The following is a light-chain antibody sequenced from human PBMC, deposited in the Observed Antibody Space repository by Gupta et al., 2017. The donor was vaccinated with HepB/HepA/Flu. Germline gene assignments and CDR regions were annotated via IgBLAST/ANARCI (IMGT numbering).Light chain of an antibody. V-gene: IGLV7-46*02. J-gene: IGLJ1*01. Sequence: QAEVTKDPSLTVSPGGTVTLTCGSSTGPVTSDHYPYWFQQRPGRAPRTLIFDTISKPSWTPARFSGSLIGGKAALTLLGAQPEDEADYYCLLFFSGPAVFGTGTKVTVL. CDR1: TGPVTSDHY. CDR3: LLFFSGPAV. CDR2: DTI.